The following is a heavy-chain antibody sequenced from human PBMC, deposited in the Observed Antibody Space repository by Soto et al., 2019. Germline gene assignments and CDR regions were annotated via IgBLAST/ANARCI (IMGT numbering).Heavy chain of an antibody. J-gene: IGHJ4*02. CDR3: AKNPGYYYDSTGYHFDY. D-gene: IGHD3-22*01. CDR1: GVNFSNYA. CDR2: ISYGGGTT. V-gene: IGHV3-23*01. Sequence: GGSKRLSCAASGVNFSNYAMIWVRQDTGKGLEWVSAISYGGGTTYYADSVKGRFTISRDNSKNTLYLQMNSLRAEDTAVYYCAKNPGYYYDSTGYHFDYWGQGTLVTVSS.